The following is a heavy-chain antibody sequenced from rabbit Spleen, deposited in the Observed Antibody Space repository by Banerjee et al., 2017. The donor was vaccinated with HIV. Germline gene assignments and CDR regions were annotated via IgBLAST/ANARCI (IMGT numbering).Heavy chain of an antibody. V-gene: IGHV1S40*01. Sequence: QSLEESGGGLVQPEGSLTLTCTASGFSFSAGYYMCWVRQAPGKGLEWIACIYGGSSGSTYYASWAKGRFTISSHNAQNTLYLQLNSLTAADTATYFCVRDLGYDDYSEKGYFNLGGPGTLVTVS. CDR3: VRDLGYDDYSEKGYFNL. D-gene: IGHD2-1*01. J-gene: IGHJ4*01. CDR1: GFSFSAGYY. CDR2: IYGGSSGST.